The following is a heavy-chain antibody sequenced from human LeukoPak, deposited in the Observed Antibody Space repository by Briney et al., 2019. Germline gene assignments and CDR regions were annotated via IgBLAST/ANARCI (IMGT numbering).Heavy chain of an antibody. J-gene: IGHJ3*02. D-gene: IGHD6-13*01. Sequence: ASVKVSCKVSGYTLTELSMHWVRQAPGKGLEWMGGFDPVDGETIYAQKFQGRVTMTEDTSTDTAYMELRSLRFDDTAVYYCARDQSVRLLQTSSTYFKHVFAIWGQGSMVTVSS. CDR3: ARDQSVRLLQTSSTYFKHVFAI. V-gene: IGHV1-24*01. CDR2: FDPVDGET. CDR1: GYTLTELS.